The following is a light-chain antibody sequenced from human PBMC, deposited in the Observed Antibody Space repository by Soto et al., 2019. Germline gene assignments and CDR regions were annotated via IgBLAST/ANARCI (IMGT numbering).Light chain of an antibody. Sequence: QSVLTQPHSASGTPGQRVTLSCSGSGSSIGTNTVNWYRQLPGTAPKLLIYGNTQRPSGVTDRFSGSKSGTAASLAISGLQSDDEADYYCAAWYGSLNKVLFGGGTTLTVL. V-gene: IGLV1-44*01. J-gene: IGLJ2*01. CDR3: AAWYGSLNKVL. CDR1: GSSIGTNT. CDR2: GNT.